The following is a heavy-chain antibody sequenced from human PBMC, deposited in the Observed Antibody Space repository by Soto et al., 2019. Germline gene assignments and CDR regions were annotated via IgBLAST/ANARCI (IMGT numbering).Heavy chain of an antibody. J-gene: IGHJ4*02. CDR1: GFTFSSYA. CDR3: AREWGEYDTTPDFDY. CDR2: ISYDGSNK. Sequence: QVQLVESGGGVVQPGRSLRLSCAASGFTFSSYAMHWVRQAPGKGLEWVAVISYDGSNKYYADSVKGRFTISRDNSKNAVYVEMNRFRAEDTAVYYCAREWGEYDTTPDFDYWGEGTLVSVAS. D-gene: IGHD3-22*01. V-gene: IGHV3-30-3*01.